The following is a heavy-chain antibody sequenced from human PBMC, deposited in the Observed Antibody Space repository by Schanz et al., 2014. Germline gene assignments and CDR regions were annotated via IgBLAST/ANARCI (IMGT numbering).Heavy chain of an antibody. V-gene: IGHV3-23*04. CDR2: IGGSGGTT. Sequence: EVQLVESGGGLVQPGGSLRLSCAASGFTFSYYGMTLVRQAPGKGLEWVSTIGGSGGTTYYADSVRGRFTISRDNSKNSLFLQMNSLRAEDTAVYYCAKSSPYYGSGSFPSNAYGMDVWGQGTAVTVSS. D-gene: IGHD3-10*01. CDR1: GFTFSYYG. CDR3: AKSSPYYGSGSFPSNAYGMDV. J-gene: IGHJ6*02.